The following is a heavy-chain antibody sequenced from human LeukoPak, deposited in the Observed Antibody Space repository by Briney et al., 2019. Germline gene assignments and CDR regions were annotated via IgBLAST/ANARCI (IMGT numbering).Heavy chain of an antibody. D-gene: IGHD5-18*01. CDR2: INPSGGST. CDR3: ARDLGYSYGYPGYYFDY. CDR1: GYTFTSYY. J-gene: IGHJ4*02. Sequence: GASVKVSCKASGYTFTSYYMHWVRQAPGQGLEWMGIINPSGGSTSYAQKFQGRVTMTRDMSTSTVYMELSSLRSEDTAVYYRARDLGYSYGYPGYYFDYWGQGTLVTVSS. V-gene: IGHV1-46*01.